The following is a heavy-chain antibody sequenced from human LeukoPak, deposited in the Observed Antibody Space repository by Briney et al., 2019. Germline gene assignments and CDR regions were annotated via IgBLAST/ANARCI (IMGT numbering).Heavy chain of an antibody. CDR3: AMRKPYDSSGPFDY. CDR1: GYTFTSYA. Sequence: ASVKVSCKASGYTFTSYALHWVRQAPGQRLEWMGWINTGNGNTKYSQKFQGRVTITRDTSASTAYMELSSLRSEDTAMYYCAMRKPYDSSGPFDYWGQGTLVTVSS. J-gene: IGHJ4*02. CDR2: INTGNGNT. D-gene: IGHD3-22*01. V-gene: IGHV1-3*04.